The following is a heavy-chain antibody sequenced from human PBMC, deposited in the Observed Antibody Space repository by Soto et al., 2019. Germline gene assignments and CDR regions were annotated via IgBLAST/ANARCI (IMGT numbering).Heavy chain of an antibody. V-gene: IGHV4-34*01. CDR3: ARGRLGGAAN. J-gene: IGHJ4*02. D-gene: IGHD3-16*01. CDR2: IDHSGGT. Sequence: QVQLQQWGTKLSKPSETLSLTCAVYGGSFSGYYWSWIRQPPGKGLEWIGEIDHSGGTNYNPSLKSRVTLSVDTSNSQFSLKLSSVTAADTARDYCARGRLGGAANWGQGTLVIVSS. CDR1: GGSFSGYY.